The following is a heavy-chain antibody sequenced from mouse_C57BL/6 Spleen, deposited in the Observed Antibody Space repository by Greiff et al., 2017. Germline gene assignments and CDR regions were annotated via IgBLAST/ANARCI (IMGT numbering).Heavy chain of an antibody. D-gene: IGHD2-5*01. V-gene: IGHV1-82*01. Sequence: VQLQQSGPELVQPGASVKISCKASGYAFSSSWMNWVKQRPGKGLEWIGRIYPGDGDTNYNGKFKGKATLTADKSSSTAYMQLSSLTSEDSAVYFCARKGYSNYVGAMDYWGQGTSVTVSS. CDR3: ARKGYSNYVGAMDY. CDR2: IYPGDGDT. CDR1: GYAFSSSW. J-gene: IGHJ4*01.